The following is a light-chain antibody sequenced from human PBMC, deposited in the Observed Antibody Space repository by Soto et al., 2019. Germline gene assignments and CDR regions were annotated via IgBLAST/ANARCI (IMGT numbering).Light chain of an antibody. CDR3: QQLNDFPT. CDR1: QGISTY. J-gene: IGKJ3*01. V-gene: IGKV1-9*01. Sequence: DIQLTQSPSFLSASVGERVTITCRASQGISTYLGWYQQKPGKAPKLLIYAASTLQSGVPSRFSGDGSGTEFTLTINSLQPDDFATYYCQQLNDFPTFGPGTKVDIK. CDR2: AAS.